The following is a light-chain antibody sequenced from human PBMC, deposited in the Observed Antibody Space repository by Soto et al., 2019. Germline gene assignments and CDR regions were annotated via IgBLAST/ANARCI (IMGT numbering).Light chain of an antibody. V-gene: IGKV3-20*01. CDR3: QQFCSPFT. CDR2: GAS. Sequence: EIVLTQSPGTLSLSPGERATLSCRASQSVDSSYLAWYQQKPGQAPRLLIYGASSRATGIPDTFSGSGSGTAFTLTISRLEPEDFAVYYCQQFCSPFTFGPGTKVDIK. CDR1: QSVDSSY. J-gene: IGKJ3*01.